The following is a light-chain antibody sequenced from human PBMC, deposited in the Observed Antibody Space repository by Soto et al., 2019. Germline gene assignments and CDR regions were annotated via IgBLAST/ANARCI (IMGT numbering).Light chain of an antibody. CDR3: QQLYGYPLT. J-gene: IGKJ4*01. CDR1: QDISTY. CDR2: VAS. Sequence: DIQLTQSPSFLSASVGDRVTITCRASQDISTYLAWYQQKPGKGPKLLIYVASTLQSGVPSRFSGSGSGTEFTLTISGLRAEDFATYFYQQLYGYPLTFGGGTKVDSK. V-gene: IGKV1-9*01.